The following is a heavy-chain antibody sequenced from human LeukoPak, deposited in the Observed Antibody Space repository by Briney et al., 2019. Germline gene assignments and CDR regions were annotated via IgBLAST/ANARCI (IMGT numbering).Heavy chain of an antibody. CDR2: MSYIGST. D-gene: IGHD1-1*01. V-gene: IGHV4-59*08. CDR3: ARPRGGTDFDY. CDR1: DDSFSSHY. Sequence: SETLSLTCAVSDDSFSSHYLTWIRQPPGKGLEWSGYMSYIGSTYYNPSLKSRVTISVDTSKNQFSLTLSSVAAADTAVYYCARPRGGTDFDYWGQGTLVTVSS. J-gene: IGHJ4*02.